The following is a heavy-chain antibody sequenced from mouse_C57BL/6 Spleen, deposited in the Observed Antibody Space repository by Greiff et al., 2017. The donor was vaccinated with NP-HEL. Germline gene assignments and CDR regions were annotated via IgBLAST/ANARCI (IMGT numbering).Heavy chain of an antibody. D-gene: IGHD1-1*01. CDR3: ARVTTVVRGAY. J-gene: IGHJ3*01. V-gene: IGHV1-9*01. Sequence: QVQLQQSGAELMKPGASVKLSCKATGYTFTGYWIEWVKQRPGHGLEWIGEILPGSGNTNYNEKVKGKATFTADTSSNTAYMQLSSLTTEDSAIYYCARVTTVVRGAYWGQGTLVTVSA. CDR1: GYTFTGYW. CDR2: ILPGSGNT.